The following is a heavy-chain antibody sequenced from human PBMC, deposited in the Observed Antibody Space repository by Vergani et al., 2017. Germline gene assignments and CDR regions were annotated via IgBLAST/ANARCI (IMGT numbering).Heavy chain of an antibody. CDR2: ISGSGGST. CDR1: GFTFSSYA. CDR3: ATKSCGTPGCQIGYFRE. V-gene: IGHV3-23*01. J-gene: IGHJ1*01. D-gene: IGHD1-1*01. Sequence: EVQLLESGGGLVQPGGSLRLSCAASGFTFSSYAMSWVRQAPGKGLEWVSAISGSGGSTYYADSVKGRFTISRDNSKSTLYLQMNSLRTEVTAVYYCATKSCGTPGCQIGYFREWGQGTLVTVSS.